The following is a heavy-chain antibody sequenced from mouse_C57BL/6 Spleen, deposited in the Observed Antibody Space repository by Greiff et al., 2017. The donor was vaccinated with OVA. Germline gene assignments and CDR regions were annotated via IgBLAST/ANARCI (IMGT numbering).Heavy chain of an antibody. D-gene: IGHD4-1*01. CDR2: ISDGGSYT. V-gene: IGHV5-4*01. J-gene: IGHJ2*01. CDR3: AREGTNWYYFDY. Sequence: EVNVVESGGGLVKPGGSLKLSCAASGFTFSSYAMSWVRQTPEKRLEWVATISDGGSYTYYPDNVKGRFTISRDNAKNNLYLQMSHLKSEDTAMYYCAREGTNWYYFDYWGQGTTLTVSS. CDR1: GFTFSSYA.